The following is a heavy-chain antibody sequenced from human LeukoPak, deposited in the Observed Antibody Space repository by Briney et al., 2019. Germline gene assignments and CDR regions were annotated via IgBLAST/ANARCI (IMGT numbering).Heavy chain of an antibody. CDR3: ARDQVGSAEIYRWFDP. Sequence: SETLSLTCAVYGGSFSGYYWSWIRQPPGKGLEWIGYIYYSGSTNYNPSLKSRVTISVDTSKNQFSLKLNSVTAADTAVYFCARDQVGSAEIYRWFDPWGQGTLVTVSS. J-gene: IGHJ5*02. CDR2: IYYSGST. V-gene: IGHV4-59*01. D-gene: IGHD2-2*01. CDR1: GGSFSGYY.